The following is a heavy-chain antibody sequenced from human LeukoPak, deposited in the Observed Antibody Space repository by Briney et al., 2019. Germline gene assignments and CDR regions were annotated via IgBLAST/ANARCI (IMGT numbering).Heavy chain of an antibody. J-gene: IGHJ6*03. V-gene: IGHV1-2*02. Sequence: GASVKVSCKASGYTFTSYYMHWVRQAPGQGLEWMGWINPNSGDTNYAQKFQGRVTMTRDTSISTAYMELSRLRSDDTAVYYCASIAAAGTYPYYYYYYMDVWGKGTTVTVSS. CDR3: ASIAAAGTYPYYYYYYMDV. D-gene: IGHD6-13*01. CDR2: INPNSGDT. CDR1: GYTFTSYY.